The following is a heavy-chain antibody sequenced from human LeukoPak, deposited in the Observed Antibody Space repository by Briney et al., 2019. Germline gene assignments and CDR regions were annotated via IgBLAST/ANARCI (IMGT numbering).Heavy chain of an antibody. CDR3: ARGGSYWDS. J-gene: IGHJ4*02. CDR1: GGSIRITSYY. D-gene: IGHD3-10*01. CDR2: IYFSGRT. Sequence: SETLSLTCTVSGGSIRITSYYWGWIRQSPGREPEWIGSIYFSGRTHYNPSLESRVTISVDTPNNQFSLRLNSVTAADTAVYYCARGGSYWDSWGQGTLVTVSS. V-gene: IGHV4-39*07.